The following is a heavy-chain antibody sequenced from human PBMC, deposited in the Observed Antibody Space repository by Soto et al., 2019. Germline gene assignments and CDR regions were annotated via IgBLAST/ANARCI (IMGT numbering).Heavy chain of an antibody. CDR3: ARDGWGSNWYFDL. CDR2: ISYDGKQT. Sequence: GGSLRLSCGAPGVTFKDYGMHWVRQAPGKGLEWVAVISYDGKQTYYADSVRGRFTISKDKSKRTLFLQMNSLRVDDTAVYYCARDGWGSNWYFDLWGRGTLVTVSS. D-gene: IGHD3-16*01. CDR1: GVTFKDYG. V-gene: IGHV3-30*03. J-gene: IGHJ2*01.